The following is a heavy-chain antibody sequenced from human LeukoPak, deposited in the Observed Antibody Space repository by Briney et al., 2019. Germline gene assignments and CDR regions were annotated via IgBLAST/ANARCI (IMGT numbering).Heavy chain of an antibody. D-gene: IGHD3-22*01. Sequence: PSETLSLTCTVSGGSISSYYWSWLRQPAGKGLEWLGRIYTSGSTNYNPSLKSRVTMSVDTSKNQFSLKLSSVTAADTAVYYCARDVGVNYYDSSGYYDYWGQGTLVTVSS. V-gene: IGHV4-4*07. J-gene: IGHJ4*02. CDR3: ARDVGVNYYDSSGYYDY. CDR2: IYTSGST. CDR1: GGSISSYY.